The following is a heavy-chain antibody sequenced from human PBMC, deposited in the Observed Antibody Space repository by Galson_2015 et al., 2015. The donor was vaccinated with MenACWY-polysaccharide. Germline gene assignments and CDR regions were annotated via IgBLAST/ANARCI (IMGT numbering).Heavy chain of an antibody. J-gene: IGHJ4*02. CDR1: GFTFSSYS. CDR2: ISSGGTI. CDR3: SRVLKVLVGATPDF. V-gene: IGHV3-48*02. D-gene: IGHD1-26*01. Sequence: SLRLSCAASGFTFSSYSMNWVRQAPGKGLEWVSYISSGGTIYYADSVKGRFTISRDNAKNSLYLQMNSLRDDDTAVSYCSRVLKVLVGATPDFWGQGTLVTVSS.